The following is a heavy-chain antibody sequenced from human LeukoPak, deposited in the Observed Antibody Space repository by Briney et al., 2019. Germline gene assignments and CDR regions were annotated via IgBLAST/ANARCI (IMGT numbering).Heavy chain of an antibody. Sequence: GEPLKISCKGSGYSFTSYWIGWVRQMPGKGLEWMGIIYPGDSDTRYGPSFQGQAPFSADKSIITAYLQWSSLKASDTAMYYCARQTTQMDIVVVPAAWDYWGQGTLVTVSS. D-gene: IGHD2-2*03. CDR1: GYSFTSYW. CDR3: ARQTTQMDIVVVPAAWDY. CDR2: IYPGDSDT. J-gene: IGHJ4*02. V-gene: IGHV5-51*01.